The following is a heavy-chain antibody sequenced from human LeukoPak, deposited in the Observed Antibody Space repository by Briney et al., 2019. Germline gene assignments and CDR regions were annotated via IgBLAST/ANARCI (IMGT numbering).Heavy chain of an antibody. J-gene: IGHJ6*02. Sequence: ASVKVSCKASGYTFTSYGISWVRQAPGQGLEWMGRISAYNGNTNYAQKLQGRVTMTTDTSTSTAYMELRSLRSDDTAVYYCARDREIVVVEYYYYGMDVWGQGTTVTVSS. CDR2: ISAYNGNT. CDR1: GYTFTSYG. V-gene: IGHV1-18*01. CDR3: ARDREIVVVEYYYYGMDV. D-gene: IGHD3-22*01.